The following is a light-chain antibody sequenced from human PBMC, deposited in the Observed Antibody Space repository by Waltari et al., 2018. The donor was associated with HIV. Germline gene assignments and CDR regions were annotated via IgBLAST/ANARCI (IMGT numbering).Light chain of an antibody. J-gene: IGKJ1*01. CDR3: QQYTNWPPLT. Sequence: EIVMTQSPATLSVSPGKRDTLSCRASQRVSSNLAWYQQKPGQAPRLLIYGASTRATGIPARFSGSGSGTEFTLTISSLQSEDFAVYYCQQYTNWPPLTFGQGTKVEIK. V-gene: IGKV3-15*01. CDR1: QRVSSN. CDR2: GAS.